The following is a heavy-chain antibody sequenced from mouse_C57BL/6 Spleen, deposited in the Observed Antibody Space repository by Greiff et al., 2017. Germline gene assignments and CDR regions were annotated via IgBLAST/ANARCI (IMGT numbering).Heavy chain of an antibody. CDR1: GYTFTSYW. D-gene: IGHD2-2*01. J-gene: IGHJ2*01. CDR3: ARGYGYDVGLDY. CDR2: IHPNSGST. Sequence: QVQLQQPGAELVKPGASVKLSCKASGYTFTSYWMHWVKQRPGQGLEWIGMIHPNSGSTNYNEKFKSKATLTVDKSSSTAYMQLSSLTSEDSAVYYCARGYGYDVGLDYWGQGTTLTVSS. V-gene: IGHV1-64*01.